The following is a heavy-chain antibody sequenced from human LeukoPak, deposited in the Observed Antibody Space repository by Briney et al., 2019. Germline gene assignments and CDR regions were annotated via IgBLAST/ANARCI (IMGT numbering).Heavy chain of an antibody. J-gene: IGHJ5*02. V-gene: IGHV1-69*05. Sequence: SVKVSCKASGGTFSTYAISWVRQAPGQGLEWMGGIIPIFGTANYAQKFQGRVTITTDESTSTAYMELSSLRSEDTAVYYCATSRSSSWYDWFDPWGQGTLVTVSS. D-gene: IGHD6-13*01. CDR2: IIPIFGTA. CDR1: GGTFSTYA. CDR3: ATSRSSSWYDWFDP.